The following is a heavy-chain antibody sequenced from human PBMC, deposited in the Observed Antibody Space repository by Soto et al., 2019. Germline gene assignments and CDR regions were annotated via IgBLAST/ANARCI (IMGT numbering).Heavy chain of an antibody. V-gene: IGHV3-23*01. CDR1: GFTFTSYA. D-gene: IGHD2-15*01. CDR2: ISGSGGNT. Sequence: GGSLRLSCAASGFTFTSYAMNWVRQAPGKGLEWVSVISGSGGNTYYADSVKGRFTISRDKSTNTVYLQMSSLRVEDTAVYYCARGGRAVVAASDYWGQXTLVTVSS. J-gene: IGHJ4*02. CDR3: ARGGRAVVAASDY.